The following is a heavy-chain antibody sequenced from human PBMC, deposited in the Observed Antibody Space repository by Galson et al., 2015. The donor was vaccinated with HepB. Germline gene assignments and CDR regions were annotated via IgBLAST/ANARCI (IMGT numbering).Heavy chain of an antibody. V-gene: IGHV1-2*02. CDR2: INPNSGGT. CDR1: GYTFTNYY. J-gene: IGHJ4*02. Sequence: SVKVSCKAFGYTFTNYYMNWVRQAPGQGLEWMGWINPNSGGTNYAQKFQGRVTMTRDTSISTAYMELSSLSSDDTAVYHCAAAYQGLPPGYWGQGTLLTVSS. D-gene: IGHD2-2*01. CDR3: AAAYQGLPPGY.